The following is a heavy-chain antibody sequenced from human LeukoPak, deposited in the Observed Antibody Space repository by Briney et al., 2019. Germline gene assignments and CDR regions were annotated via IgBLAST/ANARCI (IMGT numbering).Heavy chain of an antibody. V-gene: IGHV7-4-1*02. CDR3: ARGNPGAPLDY. D-gene: IGHD1-26*01. J-gene: IGHJ4*02. CDR2: INTNTGNP. CDR1: GYTLTSYA. Sequence: ASVKVSCKASGYTLTSYAMHWVRQAPGQGLGWMGWINTNTGNPAYAQGFTGRFVFSLDTSVSTAYLQISSLKAEDTAVYYCARGNPGAPLDYWGQGTLVTVSS.